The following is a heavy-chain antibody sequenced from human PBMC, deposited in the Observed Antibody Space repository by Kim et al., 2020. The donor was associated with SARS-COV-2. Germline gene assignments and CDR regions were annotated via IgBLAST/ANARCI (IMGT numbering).Heavy chain of an antibody. J-gene: IGHJ4*02. D-gene: IGHD3-10*01. Sequence: SETLSLTCTVSGYSISSGYYWGWIRQPPAKGLEWIGSIYHSGSTYYNPSLKSRVTISVDTSKNQFSLKLSSVTAADTAVYYCARGGYGSGTLHDYWGQGTLVTVSS. CDR1: GYSISSGYY. CDR2: IYHSGST. CDR3: ARGGYGSGTLHDY. V-gene: IGHV4-38-2*02.